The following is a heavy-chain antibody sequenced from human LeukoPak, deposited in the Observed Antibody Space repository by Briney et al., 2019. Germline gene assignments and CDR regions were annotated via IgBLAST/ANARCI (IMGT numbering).Heavy chain of an antibody. J-gene: IGHJ4*02. V-gene: IGHV5-51*01. CDR3: ARLGGANFFGY. CDR1: GSRFTNYW. CDR2: VYPGDSDT. Sequence: GASLKISCKGSGSRFTNYWIAWVRQMPGKGLEWMGIVYPGDSDTKYSPSFQGPVTISVDKSISTAYPQWSSLEASDTATYYCARLGGANFFGYWGQGTLVTVSS. D-gene: IGHD4/OR15-4a*01.